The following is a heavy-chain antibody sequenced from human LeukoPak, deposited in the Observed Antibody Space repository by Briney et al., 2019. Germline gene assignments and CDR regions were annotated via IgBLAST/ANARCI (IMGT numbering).Heavy chain of an antibody. Sequence: PSETLSLTCTVSGGSISTAGYYWSWIRQPPGKGLEWIGYIYHSGSTYYNPSLKSRVTISVDRSKNQFSLRLRSVTAADTAVFYCARVFTYYCYMDVWGKGTTVTVSS. CDR3: ARVFTYYCYMDV. V-gene: IGHV4-30-2*01. CDR1: GGSISTAGYY. J-gene: IGHJ6*03. CDR2: IYHSGST.